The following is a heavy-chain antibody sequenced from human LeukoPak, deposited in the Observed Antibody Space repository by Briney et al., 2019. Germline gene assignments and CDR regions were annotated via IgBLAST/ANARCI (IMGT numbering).Heavy chain of an antibody. J-gene: IGHJ2*01. CDR3: ARDSGIVGAKYWYFDL. V-gene: IGHV1-2*02. Sequence: GASVKVSCKASGYTFTGYYIHWVRQAPGQGLEWMGWIDPNWGGTSYAQKFQGRVTMTRDTSISTAHMDLSSLTSDDTVVYYCARDSGIVGAKYWYFDLWGRGTLVTVSS. D-gene: IGHD1-26*01. CDR1: GYTFTGYY. CDR2: IDPNWGGT.